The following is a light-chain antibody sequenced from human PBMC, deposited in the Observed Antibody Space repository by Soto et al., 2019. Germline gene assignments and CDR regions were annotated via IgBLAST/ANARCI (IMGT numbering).Light chain of an antibody. CDR3: QQYYIYPWT. Sequence: AIRMTQSPSSFSASTGDRVTITCRASQGISSYLAWYQQKPGKAPKLLIYAASTLQSVVSSRFSVSGSGTDFTLTISCLQSEDFATYYFQQYYIYPWTFGQGTKVEIK. CDR2: AAS. J-gene: IGKJ1*01. V-gene: IGKV1-8*01. CDR1: QGISSY.